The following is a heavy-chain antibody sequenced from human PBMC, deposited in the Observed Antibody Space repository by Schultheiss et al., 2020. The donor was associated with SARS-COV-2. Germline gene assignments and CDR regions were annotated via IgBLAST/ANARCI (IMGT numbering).Heavy chain of an antibody. Sequence: GGSLRLSCAASGFTFSTYWMHWVRQGPGKGLAWVSRINTDGSSTDYADSVKGRFTISRDNAKNTLYLQMNSLRGEDTAVYYCLHGVDLGGQGTTVTVSS. CDR3: LHGVDL. CDR2: INTDGSST. J-gene: IGHJ6*02. CDR1: GFTFSTYW. V-gene: IGHV3-74*01.